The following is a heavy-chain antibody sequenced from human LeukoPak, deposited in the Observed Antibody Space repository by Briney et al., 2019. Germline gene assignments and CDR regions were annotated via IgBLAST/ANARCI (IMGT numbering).Heavy chain of an antibody. D-gene: IGHD3-22*01. CDR2: FDPEDGET. CDR1: GYTLTELS. Sequence: ASVKVSCKVSGYTLTELSMHWVRQAPGKGLEWMGGFDPEDGETIYAQKFQGRVTMTEDTSTDTTYMELSSLRAGDTAVYYCAKTPKYYYESGGYYSCFDSWGQGTLVTVSS. CDR3: AKTPKYYYESGGYYSCFDS. J-gene: IGHJ5*01. V-gene: IGHV1-24*01.